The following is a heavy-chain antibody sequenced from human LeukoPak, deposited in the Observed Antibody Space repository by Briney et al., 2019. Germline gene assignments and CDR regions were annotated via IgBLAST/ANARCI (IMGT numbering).Heavy chain of an antibody. D-gene: IGHD3-3*01. J-gene: IGHJ4*02. CDR2: IYYPGST. CDR3: ARWAIFGVVIPFDY. Sequence: SETLSLTCTVSGSSISSSDDYWGWIRQPPGEGLEWIGTIYYPGSTYYNASLKSRVTISVDTSKNQFSLKLSSVTAADTAVYYCARWAIFGVVIPFDYWGQGTLVTVSS. V-gene: IGHV4-39*07. CDR1: GSSISSSDDY.